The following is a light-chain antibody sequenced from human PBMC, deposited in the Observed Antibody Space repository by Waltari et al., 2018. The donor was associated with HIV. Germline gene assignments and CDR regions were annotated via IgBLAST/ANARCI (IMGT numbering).Light chain of an antibody. CDR1: TSNIGSNY. CDR2: RNN. V-gene: IGLV1-47*01. Sequence: QSVLTQPPSASGTPGQRVTISCSGSTSNIGSNYVYWYQQLPGTAPKILIYRNNQRPPGVPDRFSCSKSGTSASLAISGLRSEDEADYYCAAWDDSLSGVVFGGGTKLTVL. CDR3: AAWDDSLSGVV. J-gene: IGLJ2*01.